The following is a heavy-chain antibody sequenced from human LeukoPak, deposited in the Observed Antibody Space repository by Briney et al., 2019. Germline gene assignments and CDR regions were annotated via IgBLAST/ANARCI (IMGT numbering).Heavy chain of an antibody. D-gene: IGHD5-18*01. J-gene: IGHJ6*03. Sequence: SETLSLTCTVSGDSINSYYWSWIRQPPGKGLEWIGYIYYSGGPDYSPSLKSRATISVDTSKSQISLKLSSVTAADTAVYYCARTEESGYSYRYFGYYYYMDVWGKGTTVTVSS. CDR3: ARTEESGYSYRYFGYYYYMDV. V-gene: IGHV4-59*01. CDR1: GDSINSYY. CDR2: IYYSGGP.